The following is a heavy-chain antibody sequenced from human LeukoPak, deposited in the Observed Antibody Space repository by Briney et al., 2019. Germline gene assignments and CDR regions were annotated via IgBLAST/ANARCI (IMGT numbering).Heavy chain of an antibody. J-gene: IGHJ3*02. D-gene: IGHD3-22*01. CDR1: GFTFSSYA. Sequence: GGSLRLSCAASGFTFSSYAMSWVRQAPGKGLEWVSAISGSGGSTYYADSVKGRFTISRDNSKNTLYLQMNSLRAEDTAVYYCAKEFSLDSSGYYYVAAFDIWGQGTMVTASS. CDR3: AKEFSLDSSGYYYVAAFDI. V-gene: IGHV3-23*01. CDR2: ISGSGGST.